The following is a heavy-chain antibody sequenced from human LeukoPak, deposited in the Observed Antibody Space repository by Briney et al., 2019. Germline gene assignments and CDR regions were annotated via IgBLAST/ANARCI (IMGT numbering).Heavy chain of an antibody. J-gene: IGHJ4*02. CDR2: VSGSSGTT. Sequence: GGSLRLSCAASGFTFSSYAMSWVRQAPGKGLEWVSAVSGSSGTTYYTDSVKGRFTISKDNAKNTVYLQMNSLRAEDTAVYYCVSFYETYWGRGTLVTVSS. CDR1: GFTFSSYA. V-gene: IGHV3-23*01. D-gene: IGHD2/OR15-2a*01. CDR3: VSFYETY.